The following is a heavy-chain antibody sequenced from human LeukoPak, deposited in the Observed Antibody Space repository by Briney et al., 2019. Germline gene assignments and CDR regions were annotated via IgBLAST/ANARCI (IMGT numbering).Heavy chain of an antibody. D-gene: IGHD3-9*01. CDR1: VFTVSSNY. Sequence: GGSLRLSCTASVFTVSSNYMSWVRQAPGKGLECVSDIYNGGSTYYADSVKGRFTISRDNSKNTLYLQMNSLRAEDTAVYYCARGTYYDILTGYGLFDYWGQGTLVTVSS. V-gene: IGHV3-66*01. J-gene: IGHJ4*02. CDR3: ARGTYYDILTGYGLFDY. CDR2: IYNGGST.